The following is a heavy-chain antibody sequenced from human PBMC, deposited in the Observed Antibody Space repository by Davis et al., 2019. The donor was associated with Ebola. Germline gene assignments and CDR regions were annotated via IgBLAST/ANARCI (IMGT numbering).Heavy chain of an antibody. CDR1: GFTVSSNY. CDR3: ARDQDYFWSSSSFFGYGMDV. Sequence: GGSLRLSCAASGFTVSSNYMSWVRQAPGKGLEWVSVIYSGGSTYYADSVKGRFTISRHNSKNTLYLQMNSLRAEDTAVYYCARDQDYFWSSSSFFGYGMDVWGQGTTVTVSS. V-gene: IGHV3-53*04. CDR2: IYSGGST. J-gene: IGHJ6*02. D-gene: IGHD6-6*01.